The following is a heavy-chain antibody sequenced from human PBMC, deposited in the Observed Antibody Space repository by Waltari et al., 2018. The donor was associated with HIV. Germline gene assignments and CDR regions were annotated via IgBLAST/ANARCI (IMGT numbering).Heavy chain of an antibody. CDR2: IKQDGSEK. CDR3: ARDRHYDILTGSYFDY. J-gene: IGHJ4*02. D-gene: IGHD3-9*01. CDR1: GFDLGSYW. Sequence: EVQLVESGGGLVQPGGSLRLSCAGSGFDLGSYWRSWVRQAPGKGLEWVANIKQDGSEKYYVDSVKGRFTISRDNAKNSLYLQMNSLRAEDTAVYYCARDRHYDILTGSYFDYWGQGTLVTVSS. V-gene: IGHV3-7*01.